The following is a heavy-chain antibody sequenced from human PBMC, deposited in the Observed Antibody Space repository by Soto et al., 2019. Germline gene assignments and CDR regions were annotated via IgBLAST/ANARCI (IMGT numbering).Heavy chain of an antibody. CDR2: MSSNSGSL. CDR3: AKSQVPYWTNGVCSYYYAMDV. D-gene: IGHD2-8*01. J-gene: IGHJ6*01. CDR1: GFTYHDYA. Sequence: GGSLRLSCAASGFTYHDYAMHWVRQAPGKGLGWVPRMSSNSGSLGYADSVEGRFTSARDNLKNFLYLQMNSMRADVTALYYCAKSQVPYWTNGVCSYYYAMDVWGQGTTVTVSS. V-gene: IGHV3-9*01.